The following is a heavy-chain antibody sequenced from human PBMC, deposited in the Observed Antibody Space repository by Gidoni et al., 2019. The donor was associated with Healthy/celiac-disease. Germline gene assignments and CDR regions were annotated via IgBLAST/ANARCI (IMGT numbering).Heavy chain of an antibody. CDR1: GGSISSYY. J-gene: IGHJ2*01. Sequence: ETLSLTCTVSGGSISSYYWSWIRQPPGKGLEWIGYIYYSGSTNYNPSLKSRVTISVDTSKNQFSLKLSSVTAADTAVYYCAREIGLWFGELDRYFDLWGRGTLVTVSS. CDR3: AREIGLWFGELDRYFDL. D-gene: IGHD3-10*01. CDR2: IYYSGST. V-gene: IGHV4-59*01.